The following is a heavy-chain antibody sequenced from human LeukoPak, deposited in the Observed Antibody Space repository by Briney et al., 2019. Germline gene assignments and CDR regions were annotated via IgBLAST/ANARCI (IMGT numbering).Heavy chain of an antibody. CDR1: GFTFSDYY. CDR2: ISSSSSYT. Sequence: GGSLRLSCAASGFTFSDYYMSWIRQAPGKGLEWVSYISSSSSYTNYADSVKGRFTISRDNAKNSLYLQMNSLRAEDTAVYYCAKVVGGIRYFDWYNWFDPWGQGTLVTVSS. J-gene: IGHJ5*02. D-gene: IGHD3-9*01. CDR3: AKVVGGIRYFDWYNWFDP. V-gene: IGHV3-11*03.